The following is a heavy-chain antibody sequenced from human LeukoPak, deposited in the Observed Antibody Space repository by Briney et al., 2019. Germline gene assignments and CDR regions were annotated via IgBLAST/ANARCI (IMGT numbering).Heavy chain of an antibody. V-gene: IGHV1-8*03. CDR2: MYPNSGNT. Sequence: ASVQVSCKASGYTFTNYYINWVGQATGHGLEWMGWMYPNSGNTDYAQKFQGRVTSNRNNTISTAYMELSSLRSEDTADYYCARVPAATHYPYYFDYWGQGTLVTVSS. CDR3: ARVPAATHYPYYFDY. J-gene: IGHJ4*02. CDR1: GYTFTNYY. D-gene: IGHD2-2*01.